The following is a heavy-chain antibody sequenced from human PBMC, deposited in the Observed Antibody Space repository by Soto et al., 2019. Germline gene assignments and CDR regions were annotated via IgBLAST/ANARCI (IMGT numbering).Heavy chain of an antibody. CDR1: GGTFSSYA. CDR3: ASGVGATATPYYYYGMDV. V-gene: IGHV1-69*13. D-gene: IGHD1-26*01. CDR2: IIPIFGTA. J-gene: IGHJ6*02. Sequence: VASVKVSCKASGGTFSSYAISWVRQAPGQGLEWMGGIIPIFGTANYAQKFQGRVTITADESTSTAYMELSSLRSEDTAVYYCASGVGATATPYYYYGMDVWGQGTTVTVYS.